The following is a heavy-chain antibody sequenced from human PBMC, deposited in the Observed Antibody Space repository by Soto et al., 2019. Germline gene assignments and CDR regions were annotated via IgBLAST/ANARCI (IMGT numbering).Heavy chain of an antibody. J-gene: IGHJ6*03. V-gene: IGHV1-69*13. Sequence: SGVQVSCKASGGTFSSYAISWVRQAPGQGLEWMGGIIPIFGTANYAQKFQGRVTITADESTSTAYMELSSLRSEDTAVEYCAREERTDVVVPPALDRMYGWGRVTTVTFSS. CDR1: GGTFSSYA. CDR2: IIPIFGTA. D-gene: IGHD2-2*01. CDR3: AREERTDVVVPPALDRMYG.